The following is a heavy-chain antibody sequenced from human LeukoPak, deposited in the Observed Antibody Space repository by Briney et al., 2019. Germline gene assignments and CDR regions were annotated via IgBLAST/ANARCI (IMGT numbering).Heavy chain of an antibody. Sequence: PSETLSLTCTVSGYSFSSGYYWGWIRQPPGKGLEWIGSIYHSESTYYNPSLKSRVTISVDTSKNQFSLKLSSVTAADTAVYYCASYTDAFDIWGQGTMVTVSS. D-gene: IGHD3-16*01. CDR3: ASYTDAFDI. J-gene: IGHJ3*02. CDR2: IYHSEST. CDR1: GYSFSSGYY. V-gene: IGHV4-38-2*02.